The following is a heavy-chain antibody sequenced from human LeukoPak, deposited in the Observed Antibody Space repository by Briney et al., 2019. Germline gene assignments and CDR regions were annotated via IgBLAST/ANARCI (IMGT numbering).Heavy chain of an antibody. CDR2: IYCGGST. V-gene: IGHV3-53*01. Sequence: PGGSLRLSCAASGFTFSSYWMSWVRQAPGKGLEWVSVIYCGGSTYYADSVKGRFTISRDNSKNTLYLQMNSLRAEDTAVYYCARVSSGSSDYWGQGTLVTVSS. J-gene: IGHJ4*02. CDR1: GFTFSSYW. D-gene: IGHD3-10*01. CDR3: ARVSSGSSDY.